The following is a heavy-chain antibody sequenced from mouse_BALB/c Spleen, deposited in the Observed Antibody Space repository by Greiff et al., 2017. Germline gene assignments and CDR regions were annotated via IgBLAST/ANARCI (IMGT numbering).Heavy chain of an antibody. V-gene: IGHV2-9*02. CDR3: ARDLGRGDYFDY. CDR2: IWAGGST. J-gene: IGHJ2*01. D-gene: IGHD4-1*01. CDR1: GFSLTSYG. Sequence: VQGVESGPGLVAPSQSLSITCTVSGFSLTSYGVHWVRQPPGKGLEWLGVIWAGGSTNYNSALMSRLSISKDNSKSQVFLKMNSLQTDDTAMYYCARDLGRGDYFDYWGQGTTLTVSS.